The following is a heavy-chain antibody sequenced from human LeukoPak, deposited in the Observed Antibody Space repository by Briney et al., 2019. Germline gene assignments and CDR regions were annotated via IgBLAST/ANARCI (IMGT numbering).Heavy chain of an antibody. Sequence: ASVNVSCKASGYTFTSNYIHWVRQAPGQGLEWMGMIYPRDGSTSYAQKFQGRVTVTRDTSTSTVHMELSGLRSEDTAVYYCARDQEGFDYWGQGTLVTVSS. CDR3: ARDQEGFDY. CDR2: IYPRDGST. J-gene: IGHJ4*02. CDR1: GYTFTSNY. V-gene: IGHV1-46*01.